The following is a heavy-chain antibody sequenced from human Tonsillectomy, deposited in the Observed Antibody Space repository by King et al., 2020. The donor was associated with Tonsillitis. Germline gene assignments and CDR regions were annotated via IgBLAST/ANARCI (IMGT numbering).Heavy chain of an antibody. D-gene: IGHD2-21*02. CDR2: VIPIFGTP. CDR1: GGTFSNSA. CDR3: ARNPTYCGGDCYPYYYSAMDV. V-gene: IGHV1-69*01. J-gene: IGHJ6*02. Sequence: VQLVESGAEVKKPGSSVKVSCKASGGTFSNSAINWVRQAPGQGLEWMGGVIPIFGTPNYAQKFQDRVTITADESTSTAYMELSSLRSEDTAVYYCARNPTYCGGDCYPYYYSAMDVWGQGTTVTVSS.